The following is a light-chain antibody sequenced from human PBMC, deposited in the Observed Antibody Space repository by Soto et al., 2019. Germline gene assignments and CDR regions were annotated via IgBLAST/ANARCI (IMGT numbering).Light chain of an antibody. Sequence: DIQMTHSPSTLSASVLYRVTITFRASQSISSWLAWYQQKPGKAPKLLIYDASSLESGVPSRFSGSGSGTEFTLTISSLQPDDFATYYCQKYNSYSLTFGQGTKVDIK. J-gene: IGKJ1*01. V-gene: IGKV1-5*01. CDR3: QKYNSYSLT. CDR2: DAS. CDR1: QSISSW.